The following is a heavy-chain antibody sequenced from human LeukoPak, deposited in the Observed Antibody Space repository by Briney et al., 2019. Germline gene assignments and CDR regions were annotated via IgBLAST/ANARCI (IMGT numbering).Heavy chain of an antibody. D-gene: IGHD3-10*01. Sequence: GGSLRLSCAASGFTFSSYSMNWVRQAPGKGLEWDSSISSSSSYIYYADSVKGRFTISRDNAKNSLYLQMNSLRAEDTAVYYCARGPSGTWFGELLGWFDPWGQGTLVTVSS. CDR1: GFTFSSYS. CDR2: ISSSSSYI. J-gene: IGHJ5*02. CDR3: ARGPSGTWFGELLGWFDP. V-gene: IGHV3-21*01.